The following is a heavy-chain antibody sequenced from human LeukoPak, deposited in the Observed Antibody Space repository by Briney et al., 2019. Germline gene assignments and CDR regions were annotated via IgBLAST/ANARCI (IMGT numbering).Heavy chain of an antibody. Sequence: GGSLRLSCAVSGFSVSSYEMNWVRQAPGKGLEWVSYISKSGSDRYYADPVKGRFTMSRDNAKNSLYLQMNSLRVDDTAVYYCARVGRSTVAGYWGQGTLVTVSS. V-gene: IGHV3-48*03. CDR1: GFSVSSYE. D-gene: IGHD4-23*01. J-gene: IGHJ4*02. CDR3: ARVGRSTVAGY. CDR2: ISKSGSDR.